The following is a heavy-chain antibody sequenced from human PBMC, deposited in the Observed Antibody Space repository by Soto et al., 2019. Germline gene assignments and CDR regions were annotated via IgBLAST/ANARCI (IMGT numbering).Heavy chain of an antibody. Sequence: ASVKVSCKASGYTFTSYGISWVRQAPGQGLEWMGWISAYNGNTNYAQKLQGRVTMTTDTSTSTAHMELRSLRSDDTAVYYCAREPPDSSGSYFDYWGQGTLVTVSS. CDR3: AREPPDSSGSYFDY. CDR2: ISAYNGNT. V-gene: IGHV1-18*04. J-gene: IGHJ4*02. D-gene: IGHD3-22*01. CDR1: GYTFTSYG.